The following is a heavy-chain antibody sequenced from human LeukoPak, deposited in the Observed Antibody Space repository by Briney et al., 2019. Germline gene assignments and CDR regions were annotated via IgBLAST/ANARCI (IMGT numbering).Heavy chain of an antibody. CDR3: ARRWACSSTSCNLDY. Sequence: RASVKVSCKASGYTFTSYYIHWVRQSPGQGFEWMGKINPSGGSTSYAQKFQGRVTMTRDTSTSTVYMELSSLRSEDTAVYYCARRWACSSTSCNLDYWGQETLVTVSS. J-gene: IGHJ4*02. V-gene: IGHV1-46*01. CDR1: GYTFTSYY. CDR2: INPSGGST. D-gene: IGHD2-2*01.